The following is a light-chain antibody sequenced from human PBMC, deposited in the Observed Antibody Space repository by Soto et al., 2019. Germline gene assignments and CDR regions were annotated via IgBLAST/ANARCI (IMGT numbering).Light chain of an antibody. CDR3: AAWDDSLTGSWV. V-gene: IGLV1-44*01. Sequence: QSVLTQPPSASGTPGQRVTISCSGSSSNIGNNPVSWYQQLPGTAPKLLIYSNSHRPSGVPDRFSGSKSGTSASLAISGLQSEDEADYYCAAWDDSLTGSWVFGGGTKLTVL. CDR2: SNS. J-gene: IGLJ3*02. CDR1: SSNIGNNP.